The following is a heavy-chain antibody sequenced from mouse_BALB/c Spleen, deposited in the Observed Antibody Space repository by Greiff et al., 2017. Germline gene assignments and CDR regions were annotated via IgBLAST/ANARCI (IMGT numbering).Heavy chain of an antibody. D-gene: IGHD2-10*02. V-gene: IGHV3-8*02. CDR2: ISYSGST. Sequence: EVKLQESGPSLVKPSQTLSLTCSVTGDSITSGYWNWIRKFPGNKLEYMGYISYSGSTYYNPSLKSRISITRDTSKNQYYLQLNSVTTEDTATYYCARKGYGIHWYFDVWGAGTTVTVSS. J-gene: IGHJ1*01. CDR1: GDSITSGY. CDR3: ARKGYGIHWYFDV.